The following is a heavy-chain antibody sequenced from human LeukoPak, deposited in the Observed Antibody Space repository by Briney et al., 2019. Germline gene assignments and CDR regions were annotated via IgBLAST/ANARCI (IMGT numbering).Heavy chain of an antibody. CDR3: ARASSKQLAGYLPDGFDI. CDR2: ISYDGSKK. J-gene: IGHJ3*02. V-gene: IGHV3-30*03. D-gene: IGHD3-9*01. Sequence: PGGSLRLSCAASGFTFSSHGMHWVRQTPGKGLEWVAIISYDGSKKYYADSVKGRFTTSRDNSKNTLYLQMNSLRPEDSAVYYCARASSKQLAGYLPDGFDIWGQGTMVTVSS. CDR1: GFTFSSHG.